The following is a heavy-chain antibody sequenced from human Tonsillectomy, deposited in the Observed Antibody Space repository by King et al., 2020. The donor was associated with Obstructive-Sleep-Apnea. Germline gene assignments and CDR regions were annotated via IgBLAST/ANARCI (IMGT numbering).Heavy chain of an antibody. CDR3: AKDLFRHIEVVTAATPYGMDV. CDR1: GFTFSSYG. D-gene: IGHD2-21*02. CDR2: ISYDGSNK. V-gene: IGHV3-30*18. J-gene: IGHJ6*02. Sequence: VQLVESGGGVVQPGRSLRLSCAASGFTFSSYGMHWVRQAPGKGLEWVAVISYDGSNKYYADSVKGRFTISRDNSKNTLYLQMNSLRAEDTAVYYCAKDLFRHIEVVTAATPYGMDVWGQGTTVTVSS.